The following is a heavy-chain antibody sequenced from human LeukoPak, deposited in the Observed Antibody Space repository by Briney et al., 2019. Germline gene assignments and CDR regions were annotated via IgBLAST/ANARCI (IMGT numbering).Heavy chain of an antibody. V-gene: IGHV3-23*01. CDR1: GFTFSSYA. CDR2: ISGSGGST. D-gene: IGHD3/OR15-3a*01. Sequence: QSGGSLRLSCAASGFTFSSYAMSWVRQAPGKGLEWVSAISGSGGSTYYADSVKGRFTISRDNSKNTLYLQMNSLRAEDTAVYYYARGDYDVFYFDYWGQGTLVTVSS. J-gene: IGHJ4*02. CDR3: ARGDYDVFYFDY.